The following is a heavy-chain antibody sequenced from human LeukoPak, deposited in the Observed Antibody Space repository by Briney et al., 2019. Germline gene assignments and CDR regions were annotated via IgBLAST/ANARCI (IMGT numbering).Heavy chain of an antibody. CDR2: IYYSGST. CDR1: GGSISSYY. D-gene: IGHD2-15*01. CDR3: ARTGYCSGGSCYPEDWFDP. V-gene: IGHV4-59*12. Sequence: SETLSLTCAVSGGSISSYYWSWIRQPPGKGLEWIEYIYYSGSTNYNPSLKSRVTISVDTSKNQFSLKLSSVTAADTAVYYCARTGYCSGGSCYPEDWFDPWGQGTLVTVSS. J-gene: IGHJ5*02.